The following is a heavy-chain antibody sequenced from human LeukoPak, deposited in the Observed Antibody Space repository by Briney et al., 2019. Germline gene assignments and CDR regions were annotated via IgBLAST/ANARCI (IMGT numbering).Heavy chain of an antibody. CDR3: ARDEGGNPWLGLDY. Sequence: GGPLKPPCEPSGFTLASFVMHWFGKPPAKGLEGVALISYDGSNEYYTDSVKGRFTVSRDNSKNTLYVQMNSLRADDTAVYYCARDEGGNPWLGLDYWGQGTLVTVSS. J-gene: IGHJ4*02. D-gene: IGHD4-23*01. CDR1: GFTLASFV. V-gene: IGHV3-30*04. CDR2: ISYDGSNE.